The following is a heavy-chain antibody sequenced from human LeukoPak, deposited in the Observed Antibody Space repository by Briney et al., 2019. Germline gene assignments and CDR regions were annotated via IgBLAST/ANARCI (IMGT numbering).Heavy chain of an antibody. CDR3: ARSYYYDSSGYYH. D-gene: IGHD3-22*01. CDR2: MNPNSGNT. CDR1: GYTFTSYD. J-gene: IGHJ4*02. V-gene: IGHV1-8*03. Sequence: ASVKVSCKASGYTFTSYDINWVRQATGQGLEWMGWMNPNSGNTGYAQKFQGRVTITRNTSKSTAYMELSSLRSEDTAVCYCARSYYYDSSGYYHWGQGTLVTVSS.